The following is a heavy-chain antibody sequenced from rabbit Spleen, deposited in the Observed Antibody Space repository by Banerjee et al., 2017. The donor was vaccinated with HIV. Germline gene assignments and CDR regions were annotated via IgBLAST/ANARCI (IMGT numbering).Heavy chain of an antibody. CDR1: GFSFSSSDY. V-gene: IGHV1S40*01. D-gene: IGHD4-2*01. CDR2: IAGSSSGFT. CDR3: ARDLIAVIGWNFNL. Sequence: QSLEESGGDLVKPGASLTLTCTASGFSFSSSDYMCWVRQAPGKGLEWISCIAGSSSGFTYSASWAKGRFTMSRTSSTTVTLQMTSLTAADTATYFCARDLIAVIGWNFNLWGPGTLVTVS. J-gene: IGHJ4*01.